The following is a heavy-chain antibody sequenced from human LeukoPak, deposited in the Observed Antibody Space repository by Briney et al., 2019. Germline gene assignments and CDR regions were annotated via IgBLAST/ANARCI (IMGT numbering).Heavy chain of an antibody. V-gene: IGHV3-23*01. CDR3: AKAREYCSSTDCYPTFDY. CDR1: GFTFSSYA. D-gene: IGHD2-2*01. J-gene: IGHJ4*02. Sequence: GGSLRLSCAASGFTFSSYAMSWVRQAPGKRLEWVSAISGSGGSTYYADPVKGRFTISRDNSKNTLYLQMNSLRAEDTAVYYCAKAREYCSSTDCYPTFDYWGQGTLVTVSA. CDR2: ISGSGGST.